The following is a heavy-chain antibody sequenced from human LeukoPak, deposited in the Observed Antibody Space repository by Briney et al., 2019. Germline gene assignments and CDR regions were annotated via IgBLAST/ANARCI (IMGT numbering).Heavy chain of an antibody. D-gene: IGHD1-26*01. CDR2: IYYSGST. J-gene: IGHJ4*02. Sequence: SETLSLTCTVSGGPISSGGYYWSWIRQHPGKGLEWIGYIYYSGSTNYNPSLKSRVTISGDTSKNQFSLKLRSGIAADTAVYYCARHGGGWDPILFDSWGQGSLVTVSS. CDR1: GGPISSGGYY. V-gene: IGHV4-31*03. CDR3: ARHGGGWDPILFDS.